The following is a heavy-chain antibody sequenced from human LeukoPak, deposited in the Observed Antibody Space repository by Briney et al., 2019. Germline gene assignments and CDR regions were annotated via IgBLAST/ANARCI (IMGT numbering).Heavy chain of an antibody. D-gene: IGHD3-22*01. CDR2: MYYSGST. Sequence: SETLTLTCTVSGGSISSSFYYWGWIRQPPGKGLEWIGSMYYSGSTYYNPSLKSRVTISVDTSKNQFSLKLSSVTAADTAVYYCARASGYYYGDLDYWGQGTLVTVSS. J-gene: IGHJ4*02. CDR3: ARASGYYYGDLDY. V-gene: IGHV4-39*07. CDR1: GGSISSSFYY.